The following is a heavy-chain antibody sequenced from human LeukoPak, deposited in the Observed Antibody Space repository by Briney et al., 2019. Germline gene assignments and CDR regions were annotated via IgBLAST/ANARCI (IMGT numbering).Heavy chain of an antibody. V-gene: IGHV4-39*07. CDR3: ARDRSGWYYFDY. CDR1: GGSISTSNYY. J-gene: IGHJ4*02. D-gene: IGHD6-19*01. CDR2: IFYSGST. Sequence: SETLSLTCTVSGGSISTSNYYWGWIRQPPGKGLEWIGNIFYSGSTYYSPSLRSRVTISLDTSKNQFSLKLSSVTAADTAVYYCARDRSGWYYFDYWGQGTLVTVSS.